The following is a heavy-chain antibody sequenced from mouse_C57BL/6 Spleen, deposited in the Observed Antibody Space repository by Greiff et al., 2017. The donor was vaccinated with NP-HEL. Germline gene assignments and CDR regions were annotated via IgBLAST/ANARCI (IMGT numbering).Heavy chain of an antibody. J-gene: IGHJ4*01. CDR3: TTRGTTVGDYAMDY. CDR2: IDPENGDT. D-gene: IGHD1-1*01. Sequence: EVKLMESGAELVRPGASVKLSCTASGFNIKDDYMHWVKQRPEQGLEWIGWIDPENGDTEYASKFQGKATITADTSSNTAYLQLSSLTSEDTAVYYCTTRGTTVGDYAMDYWGQGTSVTVSS. CDR1: GFNIKDDY. V-gene: IGHV14-4*01.